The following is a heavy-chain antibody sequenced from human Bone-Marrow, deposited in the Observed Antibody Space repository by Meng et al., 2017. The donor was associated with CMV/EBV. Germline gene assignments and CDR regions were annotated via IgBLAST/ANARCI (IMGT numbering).Heavy chain of an antibody. Sequence: GSLRLSCTVSGGSISSSSYYWGWLRQPPGMGLEWIGSIYDSGSSYYNPSLMSRVTISVDTSKNQFSLKLSSVTAADTAVYYCAREVFGSSSWRGPYHYYGMDVWGQGTTVTVSS. CDR3: AREVFGSSSWRGPYHYYGMDV. CDR2: IYDSGSS. CDR1: GGSISSSSYY. V-gene: IGHV4-39*07. J-gene: IGHJ6*02. D-gene: IGHD6-13*01.